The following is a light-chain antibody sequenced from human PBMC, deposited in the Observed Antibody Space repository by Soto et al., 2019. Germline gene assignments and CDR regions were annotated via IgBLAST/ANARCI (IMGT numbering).Light chain of an antibody. CDR2: DAS. CDR3: QQYNSYTYT. Sequence: DIQMTQSPSTLSASVGDRVTITCRASQSISSWLAWYQQKPGKAPKLLIYDASSLERRVPSRFSGSGSGTEFPLTISSLQPDDFATYYCQQYNSYTYTFGQGTKLEIK. J-gene: IGKJ2*01. CDR1: QSISSW. V-gene: IGKV1-5*01.